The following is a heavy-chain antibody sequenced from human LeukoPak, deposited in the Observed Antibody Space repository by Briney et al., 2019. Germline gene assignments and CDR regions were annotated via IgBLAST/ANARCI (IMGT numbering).Heavy chain of an antibody. Sequence: GGSLRLSCAASGFTFSSYAMSWVRQAPGKGLEWVSGISDSGGSTYYADSVKGRFTISRDNSKNTLYLQMNSLRAEDTAVYYCARDPYYYDSSGYDYWGQGTLVTVSS. CDR2: ISDSGGST. CDR1: GFTFSSYA. J-gene: IGHJ4*02. V-gene: IGHV3-23*01. D-gene: IGHD3-22*01. CDR3: ARDPYYYDSSGYDY.